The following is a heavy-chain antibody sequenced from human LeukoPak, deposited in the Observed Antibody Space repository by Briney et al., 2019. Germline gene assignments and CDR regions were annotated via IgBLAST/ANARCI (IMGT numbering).Heavy chain of an antibody. D-gene: IGHD3-3*01. V-gene: IGHV3-21*01. J-gene: IGHJ4*02. CDR2: ISSSSSYI. CDR3: ARTKTYYDFWRGYSHY. Sequence: PGGSLRLSCAASGFTFSSYSMNWVRQAPGKGLEWVSSISSSSSYIYYADSVKGRFTISRDNAKNSLYLQMNSLRAEDTAVYYCARTKTYYDFWRGYSHYWGQGTLVTVS. CDR1: GFTFSSYS.